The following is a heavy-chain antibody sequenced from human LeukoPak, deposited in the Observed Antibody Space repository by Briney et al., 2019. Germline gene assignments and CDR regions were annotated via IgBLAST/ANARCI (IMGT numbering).Heavy chain of an antibody. CDR1: GGSISSGDYY. Sequence: SSETLSLTCSVSGGSISSGDYYWSWIRQHPGKGLEWIAYIYYSGSTYYNPSLKSRVTISVDPSKNQFSLKLSSVTAADTAVYYCARGDDSGPWDYWGQGTLVTVSS. D-gene: IGHD3-22*01. CDR2: IYYSGST. J-gene: IGHJ4*02. CDR3: ARGDDSGPWDY. V-gene: IGHV4-31*03.